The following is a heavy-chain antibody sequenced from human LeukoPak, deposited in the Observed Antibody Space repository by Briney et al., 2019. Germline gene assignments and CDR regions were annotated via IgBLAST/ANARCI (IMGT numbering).Heavy chain of an antibody. D-gene: IGHD4-17*01. CDR1: GYSISSGYY. V-gene: IGHV4-38-2*01. J-gene: IGHJ4*02. CDR3: ARAFTVTTDYFDY. CDR2: VYHSGST. Sequence: SETLSLTCAVSGYSISSGYYWGWIRQPPGKGLEWIGSVYHSGSTYYNPSLKSRVTISVDTSKNQFSLKLSPVTAADTAVYYCARAFTVTTDYFDYWGQGTLVTVSS.